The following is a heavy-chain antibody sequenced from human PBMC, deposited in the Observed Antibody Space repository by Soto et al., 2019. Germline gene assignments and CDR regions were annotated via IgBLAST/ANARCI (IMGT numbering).Heavy chain of an antibody. Sequence: GPSVKVSCKASGYTFTSYDINWVRQATGQGLEWMGWMNPNSGNTEYSQKFQGRVTITRHTPASTAYTELSSLRSEDTAVYYCARTHLSIALLFDPWGQGTLVTVSS. CDR2: MNPNSGNT. CDR1: GYTFTSYD. J-gene: IGHJ5*02. D-gene: IGHD2-15*01. V-gene: IGHV1-8*01. CDR3: ARTHLSIALLFDP.